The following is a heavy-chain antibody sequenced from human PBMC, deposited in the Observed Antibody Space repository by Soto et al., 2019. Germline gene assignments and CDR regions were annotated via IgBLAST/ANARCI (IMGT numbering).Heavy chain of an antibody. D-gene: IGHD6-13*01. Sequence: PGGSLRLSCAASGFTFSSYWMHWVRQAPGKGLVWVSRINSDGSSTSYADSVKGRFTISRDNAKNTLYLQMNSLRAEDTAVYYCARALRSWGFYYYYGRDVWGQGTTVTVSS. CDR2: INSDGSST. J-gene: IGHJ6*02. CDR1: GFTFSSYW. V-gene: IGHV3-74*01. CDR3: ARALRSWGFYYYYGRDV.